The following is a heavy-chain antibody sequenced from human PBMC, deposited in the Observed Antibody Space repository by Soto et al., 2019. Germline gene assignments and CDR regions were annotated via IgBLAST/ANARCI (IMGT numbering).Heavy chain of an antibody. Sequence: QVQLVQSGAEVKKPGSSVKVSCKASGGTFSSYAISWVRQAPGQGLEWMGGIIPIFGTANYAQKFQGRVTISADESPRTGVIERISVRHEDTAVYFCARAPTIEAAGQYYFDSWGQGTLVTVSS. CDR2: IIPIFGTA. J-gene: IGHJ4*02. V-gene: IGHV1-69*12. D-gene: IGHD6-13*01. CDR3: ARAPTIEAAGQYYFDS. CDR1: GGTFSSYA.